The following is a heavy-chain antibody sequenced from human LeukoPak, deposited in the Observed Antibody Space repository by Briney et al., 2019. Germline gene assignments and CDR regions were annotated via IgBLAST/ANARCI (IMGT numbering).Heavy chain of an antibody. CDR1: GFTLSDYY. Sequence: GGSLRLSCAASGFTLSDYYMSWIRQAPGKGLEWVSYISRSGSSIIYYADSVKGRFTISRDNAKNSLFLQMNSLRAEDTAVYYCARNHGDYWGQGTLVTVSS. V-gene: IGHV3-11*04. CDR3: ARNHGDY. CDR2: ISRSGSSII. D-gene: IGHD1-14*01. J-gene: IGHJ4*02.